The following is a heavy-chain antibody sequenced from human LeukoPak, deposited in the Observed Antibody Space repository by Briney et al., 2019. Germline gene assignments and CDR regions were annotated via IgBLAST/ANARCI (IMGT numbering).Heavy chain of an antibody. Sequence: GSLRLSCAASGFTFSRYSMNWIRQPPGKGLEWIGSIYYSGSTYYNPSLKSRVTISVDTSKNQFSLKLSSVTAAGTAVYYCARDYQGGYGDKTVDYWGQGTLVTVSS. CDR3: ARDYQGGYGDKTVDY. V-gene: IGHV4-39*07. CDR2: IYYSGST. J-gene: IGHJ4*02. CDR1: GFTFSRYS. D-gene: IGHD5-18*01.